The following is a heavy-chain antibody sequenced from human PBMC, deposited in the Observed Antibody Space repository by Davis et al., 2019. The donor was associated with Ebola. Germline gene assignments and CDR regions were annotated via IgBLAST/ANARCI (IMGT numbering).Heavy chain of an antibody. V-gene: IGHV3-9*01. D-gene: IGHD3-3*01. CDR3: AREGRPYYDFWSGYLDGPDY. CDR1: GFTLSSYW. CDR2: ISWNSGSI. Sequence: GGSLRLSCAASGFTLSSYWMHWVRQAPGKGLEWVSGISWNSGSIGYADSVKGRFTISRDNAKNSLYLQMNSLRAEDTAVYYCAREGRPYYDFWSGYLDGPDYWGQGTLVTVSS. J-gene: IGHJ4*02.